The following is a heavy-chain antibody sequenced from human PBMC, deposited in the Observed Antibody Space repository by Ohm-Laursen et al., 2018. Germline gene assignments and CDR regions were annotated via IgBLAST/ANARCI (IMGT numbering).Heavy chain of an antibody. V-gene: IGHV3-23*01. CDR2: ISSSGGST. CDR1: GFTFSSYA. D-gene: IGHD1-14*01. Sequence: SLRLSCAAPGFTFSSYAMSWVRQAPGKGLEWVSAISSSGGSTYYADSVKGRFTISRDNSKNTLYLQMNSLRAEDTAVYYCAKDLPTSTLRRPREPFDYWGQGTLVTVSS. J-gene: IGHJ4*02. CDR3: AKDLPTSTLRRPREPFDY.